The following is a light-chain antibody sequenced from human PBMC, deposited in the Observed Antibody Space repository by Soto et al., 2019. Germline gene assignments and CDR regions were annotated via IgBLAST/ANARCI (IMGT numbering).Light chain of an antibody. CDR2: DAS. J-gene: IGKJ5*01. CDR1: QSISSW. Sequence: DIQITQSPSTLSASVGDSATITCRASQSISSWLAWYQQRQGKAPKLLIYDASSLESGVPSRFRGNGSGTECTLTISRLQPDDSETYHGQQYSTYPITFGQGTRLEIK. CDR3: QQYSTYPIT. V-gene: IGKV1-5*01.